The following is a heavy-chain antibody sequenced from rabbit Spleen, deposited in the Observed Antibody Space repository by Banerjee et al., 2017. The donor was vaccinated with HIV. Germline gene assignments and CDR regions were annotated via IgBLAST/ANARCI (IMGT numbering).Heavy chain of an antibody. CDR2: ILTGGSA. CDR3: ARVVVAGVDWLDL. CDR1: GFDFSSYY. Sequence: QEQLEESAGGLVQPGGSLALTCKASGFDFSSYYMSWFRQAPGEGLEYIGVILTGGSAYYASWVNGRFTISKTSSTTVTLQMTSLTAADTATYFCARVVVAGVDWLDLWGQGTLVTVS. D-gene: IGHD4-1*01. V-gene: IGHV1S25*01. J-gene: IGHJ5*01.